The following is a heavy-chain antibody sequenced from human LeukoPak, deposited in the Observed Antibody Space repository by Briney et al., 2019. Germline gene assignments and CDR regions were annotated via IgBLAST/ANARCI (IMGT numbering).Heavy chain of an antibody. CDR2: IWYDGSNK. D-gene: IGHD6-19*01. CDR3: ASIAVAGTFDY. CDR1: GFTFSHYG. V-gene: IGHV3-33*01. J-gene: IGHJ4*02. Sequence: GGSLRLSCEASGFTFSHYGMHWVRQAPGKGLEWVAVIWYDGSNKYYADSVKGRFTISRDNSKNTLYLQMNSLRAEDTAVYYCASIAVAGTFDYWGQGTLVTVSS.